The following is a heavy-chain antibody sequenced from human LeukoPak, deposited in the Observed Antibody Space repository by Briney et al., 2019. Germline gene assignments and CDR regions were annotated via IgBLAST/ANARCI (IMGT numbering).Heavy chain of an antibody. CDR2: ISGSGDNT. Sequence: GGSLRLSCAASGFTFNHYAMSWVRQTPGKGLEWVSAISGSGDNTYYADSVKGRFTISRDTSKNTLYLQMNSVKADDTAVYYCAKGWIFGVLVDVWGKGTTVTVSS. CDR1: GFTFNHYA. CDR3: AKGWIFGVLVDV. J-gene: IGHJ6*04. V-gene: IGHV3-23*01. D-gene: IGHD3-3*01.